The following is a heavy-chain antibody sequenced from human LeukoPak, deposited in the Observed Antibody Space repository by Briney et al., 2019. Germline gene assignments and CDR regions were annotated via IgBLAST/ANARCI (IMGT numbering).Heavy chain of an antibody. CDR3: ARGNNWNPRTTDYYCYMDV. CDR1: GYTFTSYG. D-gene: IGHD1-20*01. J-gene: IGHJ6*03. V-gene: IGHV1-18*01. Sequence: GASVKVSCKASGYTFTSYGISWVRQAPGQGLEWMGWISAYNGNTNYAQKLQGRVTMTTDTSTSTAYMELRSLRSDDTAVYYCARGNNWNPRTTDYYCYMDVWGKGTTVTVSS. CDR2: ISAYNGNT.